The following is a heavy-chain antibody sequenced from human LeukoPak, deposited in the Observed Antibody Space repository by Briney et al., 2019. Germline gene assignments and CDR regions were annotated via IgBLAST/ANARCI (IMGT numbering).Heavy chain of an antibody. CDR1: GGTFSSYA. CDR3: TTHYYDSSGYLYYFDY. V-gene: IGHV1-69*13. J-gene: IGHJ4*02. Sequence: SVKVSCKASGGTFSSYAISWVRQAPGQGLEWMGGIIPIFGTANYAQKFQGRVTITADESTSTAYMELSSLRSEDTAVYYCTTHYYDSSGYLYYFDYWGQGTLVTVSS. D-gene: IGHD3-22*01. CDR2: IIPIFGTA.